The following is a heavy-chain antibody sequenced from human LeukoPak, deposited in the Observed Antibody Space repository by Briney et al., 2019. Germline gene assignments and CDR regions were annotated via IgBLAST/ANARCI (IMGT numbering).Heavy chain of an antibody. CDR1: GGSISSGGYS. V-gene: IGHV4-30-2*01. J-gene: IGHJ4*02. CDR3: ARENGNSVFDY. CDR2: IYHSGST. D-gene: IGHD4-23*01. Sequence: SQTLSLTCAVSGGSISSGGYSWSWIRQPPGKGLEWIGYIYHSGSTYYNPSLKSRVTISVDRSKNQFSLKQSSVTAADTAVYYCARENGNSVFDYWGQGTLVTVSS.